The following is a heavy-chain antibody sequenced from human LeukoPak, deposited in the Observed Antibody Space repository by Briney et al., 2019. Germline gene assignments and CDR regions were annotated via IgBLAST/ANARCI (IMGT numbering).Heavy chain of an antibody. D-gene: IGHD3-3*01. CDR3: ARAYYDFWSGYWPPSYYFDY. CDR1: GGSFSGYY. Sequence: SETLSLTCAVYGGSFSGYYWSWIRQPPGKGLEWIGEINHSGSTNYNPSLKSRVTISVDTSKNQFSLQLSSVTAADTAVYYCARAYYDFWSGYWPPSYYFDYWGQGTLVTVSS. V-gene: IGHV4-34*01. J-gene: IGHJ4*02. CDR2: INHSGST.